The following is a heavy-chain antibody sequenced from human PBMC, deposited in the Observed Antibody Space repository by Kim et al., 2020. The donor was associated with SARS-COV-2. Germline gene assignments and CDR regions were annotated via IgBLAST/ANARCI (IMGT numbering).Heavy chain of an antibody. V-gene: IGHV4-39*01. CDR1: GGSISSSSYY. Sequence: SETLSLTCTVSGGSISSSSYYWGWIRQPPGKGLEWIGSIYYSGSTYYNPSLKSRVTISVDTSKNQFSLKLSSVTAADTAVYYCASTVWFGELSDAFDIWGQGTMVTVSS. CDR2: IYYSGST. J-gene: IGHJ3*02. CDR3: ASTVWFGELSDAFDI. D-gene: IGHD3-10*01.